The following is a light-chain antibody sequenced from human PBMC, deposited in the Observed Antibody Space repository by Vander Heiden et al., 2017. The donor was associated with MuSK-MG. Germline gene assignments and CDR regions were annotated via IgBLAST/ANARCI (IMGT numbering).Light chain of an antibody. CDR1: QDISNY. V-gene: IGKV1-33*01. J-gene: IGKJ3*01. Sequence: DIQMTQSPSSLSASVGDRVTITCQASQDISNYLNWYQQKPGKAPKLLIYDASNLETGVTSRFSGSGSGTDFTSTISSLQPEDIATYYCQKYDNLPTFGPGTKVDIK. CDR3: QKYDNLPT. CDR2: DAS.